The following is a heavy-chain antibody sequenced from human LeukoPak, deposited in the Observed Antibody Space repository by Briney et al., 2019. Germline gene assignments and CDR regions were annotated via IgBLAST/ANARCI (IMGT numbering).Heavy chain of an antibody. CDR1: GGSISSSSDC. D-gene: IGHD6-13*01. V-gene: IGHV4-39*07. CDR2: INYSGST. CDR3: ARGPGGSSWHWLDP. Sequence: SETLSLTCSVSGGSISSSSDCWDWLRQPPGKGLEWIVSINYSGSTYYNPSLKSRVTISVDTSKTQFSLKLISVTAADTAVYYCARGPGGSSWHWLDPWGQGTLVTVSS. J-gene: IGHJ5*02.